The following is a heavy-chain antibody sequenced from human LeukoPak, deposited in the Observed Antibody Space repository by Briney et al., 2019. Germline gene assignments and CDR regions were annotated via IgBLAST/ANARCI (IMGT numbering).Heavy chain of an antibody. V-gene: IGHV3-74*03. CDR2: INKDGSSI. CDR1: GFTFSSYW. CDR3: ARGYTYGSIDY. Sequence: PGGSLSLSCAASGFTFSSYWMHWVRKVPGKGLVWVSRINKDGSSITYADSVKGRFTVSRDNAKNTLYLQMNSLRAEDTAVYYCARGYTYGSIDYWGQGTLVTVSS. D-gene: IGHD5-18*01. J-gene: IGHJ4*02.